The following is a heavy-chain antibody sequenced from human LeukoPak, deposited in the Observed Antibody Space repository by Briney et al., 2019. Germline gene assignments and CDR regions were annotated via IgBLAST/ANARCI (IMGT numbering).Heavy chain of an antibody. V-gene: IGHV1-69*05. J-gene: IGHJ5*01. CDR3: ARDKVYDPSGGLVS. Sequence: SVKVSCKASGGTFSSYAISWVRQAPGQGLEWMGRIIPIFGTANYAQKFQGRVTITTDESTSTAYMELSSLRSEHTAVYYYARDKVYDPSGGLVSWGHGTLVSVSS. CDR2: IIPIFGTA. CDR1: GGTFSSYA. D-gene: IGHD5/OR15-5a*01.